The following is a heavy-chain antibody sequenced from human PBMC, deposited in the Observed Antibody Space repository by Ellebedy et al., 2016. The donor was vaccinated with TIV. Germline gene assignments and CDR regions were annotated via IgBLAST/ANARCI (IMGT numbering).Heavy chain of an antibody. D-gene: IGHD4-17*01. J-gene: IGHJ5*02. V-gene: IGHV3-21*01. Sequence: GGSLRLXXAASGFTFSSYSMNWVRQAPGKGLEWVSSISSSSSYIYYADSVKGRFTISRDNAKNSLYLQMNSLRAEDTAVYYCARDTVGDYVWFDPWGQGTLVTVSS. CDR1: GFTFSSYS. CDR3: ARDTVGDYVWFDP. CDR2: ISSSSSYI.